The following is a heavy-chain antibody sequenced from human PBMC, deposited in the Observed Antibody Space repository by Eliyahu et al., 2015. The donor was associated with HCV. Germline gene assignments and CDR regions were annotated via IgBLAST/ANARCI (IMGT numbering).Heavy chain of an antibody. CDR1: GYTFTSYG. Sequence: QVQLVQSGAEVKKPGASVKVSCKASGYTFTSYGISWVRQAPGQGLEWMGWXSAYNGXXNYAQKLQGRXTMTTDTSTSTAYMELRSLRSDDTAVYYCARDLGGLERRLLDYWGQGTLVTVSS. D-gene: IGHD1-1*01. V-gene: IGHV1-18*01. CDR3: ARDLGGLERRLLDY. J-gene: IGHJ4*02. CDR2: XSAYNGXX.